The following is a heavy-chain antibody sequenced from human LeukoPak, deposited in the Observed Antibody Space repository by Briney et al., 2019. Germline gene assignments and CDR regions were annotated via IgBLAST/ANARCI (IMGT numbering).Heavy chain of an antibody. Sequence: SETLSLTCAVFGGSFSDYYWSWIRQPPGKGLEWIGEINHSGSTNYNPSLKSRVTISVDTSKNQLSLKLSSVTAADTAVYYCARLHVEMATIYYFDYWGQGTLVTVSS. V-gene: IGHV4-34*01. J-gene: IGHJ4*02. CDR2: INHSGST. D-gene: IGHD5-24*01. CDR1: GGSFSDYY. CDR3: ARLHVEMATIYYFDY.